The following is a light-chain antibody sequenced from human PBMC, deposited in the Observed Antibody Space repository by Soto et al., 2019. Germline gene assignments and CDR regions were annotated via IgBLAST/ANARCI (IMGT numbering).Light chain of an antibody. V-gene: IGKV1-9*01. CDR1: QGISSF. Sequence: DRHMPHSPSCPGGVVGGSAPSTCRASQGISSFVAWYQQKPGKAPKPLIYDASNLQNGVPSRFSGSGSGTDFTLTISSLQPEDSATYYCQQLHSYPVTFGHGTRLEI. J-gene: IGKJ5*01. CDR3: QQLHSYPVT. CDR2: DAS.